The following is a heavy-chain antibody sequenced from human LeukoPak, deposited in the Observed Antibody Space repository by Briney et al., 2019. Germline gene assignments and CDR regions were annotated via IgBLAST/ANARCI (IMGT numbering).Heavy chain of an antibody. Sequence: GESLKISCKGSGYSFTSYWIGWVRQMPGKGLEWMGIIYPGDSDTRYSPSFQGQVTISADKSISTAYLQWSSLKASDTAMYYCARSQVRGVKPDWFDPWGQGTLVTVSS. CDR1: GYSFTSYW. V-gene: IGHV5-51*01. CDR3: ARSQVRGVKPDWFDP. D-gene: IGHD3-10*01. J-gene: IGHJ5*02. CDR2: IYPGDSDT.